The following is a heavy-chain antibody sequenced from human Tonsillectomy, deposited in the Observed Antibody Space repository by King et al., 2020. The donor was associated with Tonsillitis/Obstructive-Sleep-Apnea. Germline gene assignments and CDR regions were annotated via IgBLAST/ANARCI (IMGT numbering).Heavy chain of an antibody. Sequence: DVQLVESGGGLVQPGGSLRLSCAASGFTFSIYAMTWVRRAPGKGLEWVSVISASGGSTYYADSVKGRFTTSRDNSKNTLYRQMSSLRAEDTAVYYCAKDSDSSGYYPSSYYYMDVWGKGTTVTVSS. CDR3: AKDSDSSGYYPSSYYYMDV. D-gene: IGHD3-22*01. V-gene: IGHV3-23*04. CDR2: ISASGGST. J-gene: IGHJ6*03. CDR1: GFTFSIYA.